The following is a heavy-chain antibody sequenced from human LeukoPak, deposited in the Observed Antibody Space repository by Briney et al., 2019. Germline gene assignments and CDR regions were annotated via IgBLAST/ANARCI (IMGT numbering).Heavy chain of an antibody. CDR2: ISAYNGNT. J-gene: IGHJ4*02. CDR3: SRGPPGIAAAETNFDY. D-gene: IGHD6-25*01. V-gene: IGHV1-18*01. Sequence: ASVKVSCKASGYTFTSYGISWVRQAPGQGLEWMGWISAYNGNTNYAQKLQGRVTMTTDTSTSTAYMELRSLRSDDTAVYYCSRGPPGIAAAETNFDYWGQGTLVTVSS. CDR1: GYTFTSYG.